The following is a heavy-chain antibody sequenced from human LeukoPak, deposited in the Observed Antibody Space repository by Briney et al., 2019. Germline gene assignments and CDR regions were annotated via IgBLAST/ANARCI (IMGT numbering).Heavy chain of an antibody. CDR2: IKSKTDGGTT. CDR3: TTDQAQYNWNDRPRITDAFDI. V-gene: IGHV3-15*07. Sequence: PGGSLRLSCAASGFTFSNAWMNWVRRAPGKGLEWVGRIKSKTDGGTTDYAAPVKGRFTISRDDSKNTLYLQMNSLKTEDTAVYYCTTDQAQYNWNDRPRITDAFDIWGQGTMVTVSS. CDR1: GFTFSNAW. D-gene: IGHD1-1*01. J-gene: IGHJ3*02.